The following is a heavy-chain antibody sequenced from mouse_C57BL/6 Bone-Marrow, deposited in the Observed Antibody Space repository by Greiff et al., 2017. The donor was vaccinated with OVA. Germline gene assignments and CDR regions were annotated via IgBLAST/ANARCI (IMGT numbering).Heavy chain of an antibody. J-gene: IGHJ2*01. V-gene: IGHV1-26*01. Sequence: EVQLQQSGPELVKPGASVKISCKASGYTFTDYYMNWVKQSHGKSLEWIGDINPNNGGTSYNQKFKGKATLTVDKSSSTAYMELRSLTSEDSAVYYCARLDDYYGSSYGYWGQGTTLTVSS. CDR3: ARLDDYYGSSYGY. CDR2: INPNNGGT. D-gene: IGHD1-1*01. CDR1: GYTFTDYY.